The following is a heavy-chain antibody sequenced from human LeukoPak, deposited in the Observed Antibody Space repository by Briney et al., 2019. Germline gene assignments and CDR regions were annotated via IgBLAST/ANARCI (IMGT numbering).Heavy chain of an antibody. CDR1: GFTFSIYA. V-gene: IGHV3-23*01. CDR3: AKDPEKEVPAAYNWFHP. Sequence: GGSLRLSCAASGFTFSIYATSWVRQAPGKGVEWVSAISGSGGSTYYADCVKGRFTISRENYKNSGDVQMNSLRAEDTAVYYCAKDPEKEVPAAYNWFHPWGQGPLVTVSS. CDR2: ISGSGGST. D-gene: IGHD2-2*01. J-gene: IGHJ5*02.